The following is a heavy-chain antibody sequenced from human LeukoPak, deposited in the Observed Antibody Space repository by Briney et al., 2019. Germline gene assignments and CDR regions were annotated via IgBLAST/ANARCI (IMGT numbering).Heavy chain of an antibody. CDR3: ARDDNSGYYSGP. CDR2: INPSGGST. Sequence: ASVKVSCKTSGYTFTSYYIHWVRQAPGQGLEWMGIINPSGGSTNYAQKFQGRVTMTRDTSTSTVYMELSSLRSEDTAVYYCARDDNSGYYSGPWGQGTLVTVSS. CDR1: GYTFTSYY. V-gene: IGHV1-46*01. J-gene: IGHJ5*02. D-gene: IGHD3-22*01.